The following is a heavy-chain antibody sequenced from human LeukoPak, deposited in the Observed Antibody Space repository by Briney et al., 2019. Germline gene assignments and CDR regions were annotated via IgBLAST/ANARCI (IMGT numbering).Heavy chain of an antibody. Sequence: SETLSLTCTVSGGSISSYYWSWIRQPPGKGLEWIGYIYYSGSTNYNPSLKSRVTLSVDTSKNQFSLKLISVTAADTAVYYCAGSTSWEAFDIWGQGTMVTVSS. CDR1: GGSISSYY. J-gene: IGHJ3*02. D-gene: IGHD5/OR15-5a*01. CDR2: IYYSGST. V-gene: IGHV4-59*01. CDR3: AGSTSWEAFDI.